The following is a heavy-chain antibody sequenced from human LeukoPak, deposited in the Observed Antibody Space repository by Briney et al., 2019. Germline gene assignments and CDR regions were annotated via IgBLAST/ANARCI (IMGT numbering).Heavy chain of an antibody. CDR3: ARDTAAAGTFGRY. CDR2: ISYDGSNK. CDR1: GFTFSSYA. D-gene: IGHD6-13*01. J-gene: IGHJ4*02. Sequence: GGSLRLSCAASGFTFSSYAMHWVRQAPGKGLEWVAVISYDGSNKYYADSVKGRFTNSRDNSKNTLYLQMNSLRAEDTAVYYCARDTAAAGTFGRYWGQGTLVTVSS. V-gene: IGHV3-30-3*01.